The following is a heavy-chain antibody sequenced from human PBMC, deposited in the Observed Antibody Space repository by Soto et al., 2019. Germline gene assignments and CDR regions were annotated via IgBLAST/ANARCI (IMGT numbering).Heavy chain of an antibody. CDR3: ARGAMTRDDGMDV. V-gene: IGHV4-59*01. D-gene: IGHD2-2*01. CDR2: IYYSGST. J-gene: IGHJ6*02. Sequence: SDTLSLTCTVSGGSISSYYWSWIRQPPGKGLEWIGYIYYSGSTNYNPSLKSRVTISVDTSKNQLSLKLSSVTAADTAVYYCARGAMTRDDGMDVLVQWTTVT. CDR1: GGSISSYY.